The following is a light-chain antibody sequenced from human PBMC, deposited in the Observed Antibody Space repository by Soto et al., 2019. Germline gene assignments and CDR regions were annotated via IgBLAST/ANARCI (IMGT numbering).Light chain of an antibody. J-gene: IGKJ1*01. CDR2: GAS. V-gene: IGKV3-20*01. Sequence: EIVLTHSPGTLSLSPCERATLSSRASQSIRSNYVAWYQQKPGQGPRLLIYGASSRATGIPDRFSGSGSGTDFTLIISRLEPEDFAMYYCQQYGSSPRTFGQGTKVDNK. CDR3: QQYGSSPRT. CDR1: QSIRSNY.